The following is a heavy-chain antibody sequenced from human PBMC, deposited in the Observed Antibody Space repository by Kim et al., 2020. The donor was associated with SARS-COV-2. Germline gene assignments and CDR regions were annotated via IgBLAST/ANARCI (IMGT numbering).Heavy chain of an antibody. CDR3: ARYNWNDGPLDY. CDR1: GGTFSSYA. V-gene: IGHV1-69*13. J-gene: IGHJ4*02. Sequence: SVKVSCKASGGTFSSYAISWVRQAPGQGLEWMGGIIPIFGTANYAQKFQGRVTITADESTSTAYMELSSLRSEDTAVYYCARYNWNDGPLDYWGQGTLVTVSS. D-gene: IGHD1-20*01. CDR2: IIPIFGTA.